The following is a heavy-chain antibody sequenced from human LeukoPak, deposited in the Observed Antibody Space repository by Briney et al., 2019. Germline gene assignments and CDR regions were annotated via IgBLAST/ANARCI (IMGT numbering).Heavy chain of an antibody. D-gene: IGHD3-22*01. Sequence: SETLSLTCTLSGPSINSSSYYWGWIRQPPGKGLEWIGSIYYSGSTYYNPSLKSRVTISVDTSKNQFSLKLTSVTAADTAVYYCARRNYFDSSGYTYWGQGTLVTVSS. V-gene: IGHV4-39*01. CDR2: IYYSGST. CDR3: ARRNYFDSSGYTY. CDR1: GPSINSSSYY. J-gene: IGHJ4*02.